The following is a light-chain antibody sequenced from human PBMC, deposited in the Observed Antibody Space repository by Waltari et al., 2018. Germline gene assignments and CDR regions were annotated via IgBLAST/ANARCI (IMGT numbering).Light chain of an antibody. CDR3: SSYTGTSYV. CDR2: GVS. V-gene: IGLV2-8*01. Sequence: QSALTQPPSASGSLGQSVTISCTGTSSDVGAYDSVSWFQQHPGKAPKLIIGGVSKRPAGVPGRCPGSKSGNPASLTVSGLQSEDEADYYCSSYTGTSYVFGPGTQVTVL. CDR1: SSDVGAYDS. J-gene: IGLJ1*01.